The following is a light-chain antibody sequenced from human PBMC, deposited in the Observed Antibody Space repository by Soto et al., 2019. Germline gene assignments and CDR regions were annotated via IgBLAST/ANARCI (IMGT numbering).Light chain of an antibody. V-gene: IGKV1-5*01. J-gene: IGKJ1*01. CDR2: DAS. CDR1: QSISTW. Sequence: DIQMTQSPSTLSASIGDRVTITCRASQSISTWLAWYQQKPGKAPNLLIYDASNLESGVPSRFSGSGSGTEFTPTISSLQPDDFATYYCQQYNSYSLTFGQGTKVDIK. CDR3: QQYNSYSLT.